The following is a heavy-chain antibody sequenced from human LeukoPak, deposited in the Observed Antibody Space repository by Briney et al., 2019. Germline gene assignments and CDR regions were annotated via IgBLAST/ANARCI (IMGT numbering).Heavy chain of an antibody. D-gene: IGHD2-15*01. CDR3: ARDRGGYCSSDSCLDSFDI. J-gene: IGHJ3*02. CDR2: INPNSGGT. CDR1: GYTFTDYY. V-gene: IGHV1-2*02. Sequence: ASVKVSCKASGYTFTDYYMHWVRQVPGQGLEWMGWINPNSGGTNYAQKFQGRVTMTRGTSISTAYMELSRLRSDDTAVYYCARDRGGYCSSDSCLDSFDIWGQGTMVTVSS.